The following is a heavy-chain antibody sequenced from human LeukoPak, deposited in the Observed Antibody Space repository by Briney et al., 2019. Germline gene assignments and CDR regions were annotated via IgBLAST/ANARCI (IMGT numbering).Heavy chain of an antibody. CDR3: AREIRAAAAAFDI. J-gene: IGHJ3*02. D-gene: IGHD6-13*01. CDR1: GGSINNSSYS. V-gene: IGHV4-39*07. Sequence: SETLSLTCTVSGGSINNSSYSWGWIRQPPGKGLEWIGNIYYNGSTSYYPSLKSRVTISVDTSKNQFSLKLSSVTAADTAAYFCAREIRAAAAAFDIWGRGTLVTVSS. CDR2: IYYNGST.